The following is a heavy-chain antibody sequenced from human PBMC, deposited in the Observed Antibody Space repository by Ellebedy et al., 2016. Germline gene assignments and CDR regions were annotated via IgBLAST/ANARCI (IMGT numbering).Heavy chain of an antibody. CDR2: STSGGGTT. D-gene: IGHD3-3*01. J-gene: IGHJ4*02. CDR3: ARVGSEWSRDY. CDR1: GFTINNYA. Sequence: GESLKISXAASGFTINNYAMTWVRQAPGKGLEWVSSSTSGGGTTYYADSVKGRFTLYRDKSKNTLYLQVDSLRGEDTAVYYCARVGSEWSRDYWGQGTLVTVSS. V-gene: IGHV3-23*01.